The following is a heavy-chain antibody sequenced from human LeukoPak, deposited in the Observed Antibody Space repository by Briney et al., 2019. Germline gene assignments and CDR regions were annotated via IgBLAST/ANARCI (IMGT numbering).Heavy chain of an antibody. V-gene: IGHV1-69*05. Sequence: SVKVSCKASGGTFSSYAISWVRQAPGQGLEWMGRIIPIFGTANYAQKFQGRVTITTDESTSTAYMELSSLRSEDTAVYYCARDGEDSSGWYLANWFDPWGQETLVTVSS. D-gene: IGHD6-19*01. CDR3: ARDGEDSSGWYLANWFDP. CDR1: GGTFSSYA. J-gene: IGHJ5*02. CDR2: IIPIFGTA.